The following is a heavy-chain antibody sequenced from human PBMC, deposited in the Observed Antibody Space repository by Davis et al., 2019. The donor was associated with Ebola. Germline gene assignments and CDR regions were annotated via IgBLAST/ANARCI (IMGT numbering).Heavy chain of an antibody. Sequence: PSETLSLTCTVSGGSISSYYWSWIRQPPEKGLEWIGYIYYSGSTNYNPSLKSRVTISVDTSKNQFSLKLSSVTAADTAVYYCARHSPTYYYDSSGYYFDYWGQGTLVTVSS. D-gene: IGHD3-22*01. CDR1: GGSISSYY. CDR2: IYYSGST. V-gene: IGHV4-59*08. J-gene: IGHJ4*02. CDR3: ARHSPTYYYDSSGYYFDY.